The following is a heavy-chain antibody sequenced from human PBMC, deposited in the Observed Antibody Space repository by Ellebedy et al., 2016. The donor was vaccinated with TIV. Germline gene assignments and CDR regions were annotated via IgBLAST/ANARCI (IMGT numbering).Heavy chain of an antibody. Sequence: PGGSLRLSCTVSGGSITSSSYFWAWIRQPPGKGLEWLGSISYSGSIFYNPSLKSRVTISMDTSRDQFSLNLSSVTAADTGVYYCARLSTTVITNLDFWGQGTLVTVSS. D-gene: IGHD4-17*01. CDR2: ISYSGSI. CDR1: GGSITSSSYF. CDR3: ARLSTTVITNLDF. V-gene: IGHV4-39*01. J-gene: IGHJ4*02.